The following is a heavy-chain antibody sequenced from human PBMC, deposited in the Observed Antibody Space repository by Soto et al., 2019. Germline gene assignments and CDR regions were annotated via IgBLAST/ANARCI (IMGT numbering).Heavy chain of an antibody. CDR2: IYYSGST. CDR3: ARAFGSTMPPLF. J-gene: IGHJ4*02. V-gene: IGHV4-59*01. CDR1: GGYISSYY. Sequence: SETLSLTCTVSGGYISSYYWTWIRQPPGKGLEWIGYIYYSGSTNYNPSLKSRVTMSIDTSKNQFSLKLSSVTAADTAVYYCARAFGSTMPPLFWGQGTLVTVSS. D-gene: IGHD2-2*01.